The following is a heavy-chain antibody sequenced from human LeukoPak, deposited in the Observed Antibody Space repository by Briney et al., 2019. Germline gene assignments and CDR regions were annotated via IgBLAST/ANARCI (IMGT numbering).Heavy chain of an antibody. CDR1: GDSISSSSSY. CDR2: IYYSGST. Sequence: SETLSLTCTVSGDSISSSSSYWGWIRQPPGEGLEWIGSIYYSGSTYYNTSLKSRVTISVDTSKNQFSLKLSSVTAADTAVYYCARAYGSGSYYNYYYYYMDVWGKGTTVTISS. J-gene: IGHJ6*03. D-gene: IGHD3-10*01. V-gene: IGHV4-39*07. CDR3: ARAYGSGSYYNYYYYYMDV.